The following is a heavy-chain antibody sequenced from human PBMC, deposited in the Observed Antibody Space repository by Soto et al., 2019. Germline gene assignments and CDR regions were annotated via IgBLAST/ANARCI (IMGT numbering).Heavy chain of an antibody. D-gene: IGHD7-27*01. Sequence: SETLSLTCTVSGGSISSSSYYWGWIRQPPGKGLEWIGSIYYSGGTYYNPFLKSRVTISVDTSKNQFSLKLSSVTAADTAVYYCATMLGTYYYYYMDVWGKGTTVTVSS. V-gene: IGHV4-39*01. CDR1: GGSISSSSYY. CDR3: ATMLGTYYYYYMDV. J-gene: IGHJ6*03. CDR2: IYYSGGT.